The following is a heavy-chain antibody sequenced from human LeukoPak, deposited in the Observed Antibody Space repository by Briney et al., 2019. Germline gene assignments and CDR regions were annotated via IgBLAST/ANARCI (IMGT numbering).Heavy chain of an antibody. V-gene: IGHV3-53*01. CDR1: GFTVSSNY. D-gene: IGHD3-16*02. CDR3: ARGYDDVWGSYPLDY. CDR2: IYSGGST. J-gene: IGHJ4*02. Sequence: RGSLRLSCAASGFTVSSNYMSWVRQAPGKGLEWVSVIYSGGSTYYADSVKGRFTISRDNSKNTLYLQMNSLRAEDTAVYYCARGYDDVWGSYPLDYWGQGTLVTVSS.